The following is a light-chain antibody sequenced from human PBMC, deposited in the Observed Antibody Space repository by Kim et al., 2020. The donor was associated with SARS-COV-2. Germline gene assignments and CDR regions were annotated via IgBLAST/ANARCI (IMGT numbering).Light chain of an antibody. CDR3: QQYGGSPFT. J-gene: IGKJ3*01. Sequence: SPGERATLSCRASQSVSSSYLAWYQQKPGQTPRLLIYGASSRATGIPDRFSGRGSGTDFTLTISRLEPEDFAVYYCQQYGGSPFTFGPGTKVDIK. V-gene: IGKV3-20*01. CDR2: GAS. CDR1: QSVSSSY.